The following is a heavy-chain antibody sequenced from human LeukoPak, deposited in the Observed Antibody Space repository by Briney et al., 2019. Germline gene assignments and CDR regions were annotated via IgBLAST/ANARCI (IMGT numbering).Heavy chain of an antibody. V-gene: IGHV4-4*07. CDR3: ARGLGYCSGGSCLAFDY. J-gene: IGHJ4*02. D-gene: IGHD2-15*01. Sequence: PSETLSLTSTVSGDSISSYYWSWIRQPAGKGLEWIGRIYTSGSTTYNPSLKSRVTMSVDTSKNQFSLKLSSVTAADTAVYYCARGLGYCSGGSCLAFDYWGQGTLVTVSS. CDR2: IYTSGST. CDR1: GDSISSYY.